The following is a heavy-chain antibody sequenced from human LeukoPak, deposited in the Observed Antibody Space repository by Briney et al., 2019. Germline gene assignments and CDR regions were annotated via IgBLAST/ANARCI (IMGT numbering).Heavy chain of an antibody. Sequence: GGSLRLSCAASGFNFNTYAMTWVRQAPGKGLDWVSSISRRGDSTHYTDSVKGRFTISRDNSKNTVYLQMNNLRADNTAIYYCTKSEYRLPNMFDFWGQGTLVTVSS. CDR2: ISRRGDST. V-gene: IGHV3-23*01. CDR1: GFNFNTYA. J-gene: IGHJ4*02. CDR3: TKSEYRLPNMFDF. D-gene: IGHD2-2*01.